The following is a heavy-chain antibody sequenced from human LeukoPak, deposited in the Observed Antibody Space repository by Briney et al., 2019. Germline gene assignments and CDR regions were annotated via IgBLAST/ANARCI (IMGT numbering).Heavy chain of an antibody. CDR3: AKDISDYCSSWYSD. J-gene: IGHJ4*02. V-gene: IGHV3-9*01. Sequence: PGGSLRLSCAASGFTFADYAVHWVRQAPGKGLEWVSGISWNSGSIGYADSVEGRFTISRDNAKNSLYLQMNSLRAEDTALYYCAKDISDYCSSWYSDWGQGTLVTVSS. CDR2: ISWNSGSI. CDR1: GFTFADYA. D-gene: IGHD6-13*01.